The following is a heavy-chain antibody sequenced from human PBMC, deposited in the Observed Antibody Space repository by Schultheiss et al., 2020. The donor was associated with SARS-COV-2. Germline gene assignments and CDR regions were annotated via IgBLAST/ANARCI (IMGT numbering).Heavy chain of an antibody. CDR2: IYYSGST. V-gene: IGHV4-59*01. J-gene: IGHJ4*02. CDR3: AKRSDSGSYWSHWTIDY. CDR1: GGSISSYY. Sequence: SQTLSLTCTVSGGSISSYYWSWIRQPAGKGLEWIGYIYYSGSTNYNPSLKSRVTISVDTSKNQFSLKLSSVTAADTAVYYCAKRSDSGSYWSHWTIDYWGQGTLVTVSS. D-gene: IGHD1-26*01.